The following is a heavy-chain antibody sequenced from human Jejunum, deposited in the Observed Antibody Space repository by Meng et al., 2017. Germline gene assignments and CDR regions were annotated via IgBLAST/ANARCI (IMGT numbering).Heavy chain of an antibody. CDR1: GGSISSSSYY. V-gene: IGHV4-39*07. J-gene: IGHJ3*02. D-gene: IGHD3-22*01. CDR3: ARDVRYYYDSSGYYSISDAFDI. CDR2: IYYSGST. Sequence: SETLSLTCTVSGGSISSSSYYWGWIRQPPGKGLEWIGSIYYSGSTYYNPSLKSRVTISVDTSKNQFSLKLSSVTAADTAVYYCARDVRYYYDSSGYYSISDAFDIWGQGTMVTVSS.